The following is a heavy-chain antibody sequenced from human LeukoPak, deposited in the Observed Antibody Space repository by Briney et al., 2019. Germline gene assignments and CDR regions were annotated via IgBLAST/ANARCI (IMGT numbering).Heavy chain of an antibody. V-gene: IGHV1-18*01. J-gene: IGHJ4*02. CDR1: GYTFTIYG. D-gene: IGHD2-2*01. CDR3: ARAVVGTAEDY. CDR2: ISAYNGNT. Sequence: EASVKVSCKASGYTFTIYGISWVRQAPGQGLEWMGWISAYNGNTNYAQKLQGRVTMTTDTSTSTAYMELRSLRSDGTAVYYCARAVVGTAEDYWGQGTLVTVSS.